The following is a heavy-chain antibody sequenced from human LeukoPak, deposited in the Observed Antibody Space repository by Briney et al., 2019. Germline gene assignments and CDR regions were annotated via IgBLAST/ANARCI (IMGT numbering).Heavy chain of an antibody. V-gene: IGHV4-31*03. Sequence: SETLSLTCTVSGGSISSGGYSWSWIRQHPGKGLEWIGYIYYSGSTYYNPSLKSRVTISVDTSKNQFSLKLSSVTAADTAVYYCARVPSNGVSYYFDYWGQGTLVTVSS. CDR1: GGSISSGGYS. CDR3: ARVPSNGVSYYFDY. CDR2: IYYSGST. J-gene: IGHJ4*02. D-gene: IGHD2-8*01.